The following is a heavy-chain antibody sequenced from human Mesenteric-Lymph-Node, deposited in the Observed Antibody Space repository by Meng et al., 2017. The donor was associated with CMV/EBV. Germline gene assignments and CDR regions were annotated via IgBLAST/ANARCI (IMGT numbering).Heavy chain of an antibody. CDR3: AREGTGRVNFDY. D-gene: IGHD3-10*01. CDR2: INPNSGGT. CDR1: EYTFIGYY. J-gene: IGHJ4*02. Sequence: ASVKVSCKASEYTFIGYYMHWVRQAPGQGLEWMGWINPNSGGTNYAQKFQGRVTMTRDTSISTAYMELSRLRSDDTAVYYCAREGTGRVNFDYWGQGTLVTVSS. V-gene: IGHV1-2*02.